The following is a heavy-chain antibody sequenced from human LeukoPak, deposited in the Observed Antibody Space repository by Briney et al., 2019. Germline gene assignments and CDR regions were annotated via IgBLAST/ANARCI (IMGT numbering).Heavy chain of an antibody. V-gene: IGHV3-74*01. CDR2: VNPAGSSI. CDR3: ARGGSYGDY. CDR1: GFTFSNYW. D-gene: IGHD3-16*01. Sequence: GGSPRLSCAASGFTFSNYWMHWVRAVPQKGVVCVSRVNPAGSSITYANSVKGRFTSSRDNAKNTLYLQMNRLRVEDTAVYYYARGGSYGDYWGQGILVNVSS. J-gene: IGHJ4*02.